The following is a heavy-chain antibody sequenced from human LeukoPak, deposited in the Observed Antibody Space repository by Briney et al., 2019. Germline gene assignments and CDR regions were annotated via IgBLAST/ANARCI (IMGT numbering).Heavy chain of an antibody. V-gene: IGHV4-34*01. D-gene: IGHD6-13*01. CDR3: ARGRGIAAAAAQKYYYYYGMDV. J-gene: IGHJ6*02. CDR1: GGSFSGYY. Sequence: SETLSLTCAVYGGSFSGYYWSWIRQPPGKGLEWIGEINHSGSSNYNPSLKSRVTISVDTSKNQFSLKLSSVTAADTAVYYCARGRGIAAAAAQKYYYYYGMDVWGQGTTVTVPS. CDR2: INHSGSS.